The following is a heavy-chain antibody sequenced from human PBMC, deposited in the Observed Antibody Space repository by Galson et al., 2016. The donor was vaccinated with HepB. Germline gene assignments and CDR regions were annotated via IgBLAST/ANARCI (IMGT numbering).Heavy chain of an antibody. CDR1: RFAFSNYV. D-gene: IGHD3-22*01. Sequence: SLRLSCAASRFAFSNYVMSWVRKAPGKGLEWVSTISASGDDTYYADPGKGRFTISRDNSKTTLNVQMNSLRADDTAVYYCAAGYYYGDLGRDWGQGTLVIVSS. CDR2: ISASGDDT. V-gene: IGHV3-23*01. J-gene: IGHJ4*02. CDR3: AAGYYYGDLGRD.